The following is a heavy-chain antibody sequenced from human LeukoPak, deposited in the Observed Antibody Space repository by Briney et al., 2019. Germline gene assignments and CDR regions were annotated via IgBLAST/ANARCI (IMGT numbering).Heavy chain of an antibody. D-gene: IGHD6-19*01. Sequence: ASVKVSCKASGYTFTSYGISWVRQAPGQGLEWMGWICAYNGNTNYAQKLQGRVTTTTDTSTSTAYMELRSLRSDDTAVYYCARDKDDYSSGSYFDYWGQGTPVTVSS. CDR1: GYTFTSYG. V-gene: IGHV1-18*01. CDR3: ARDKDDYSSGSYFDY. J-gene: IGHJ4*02. CDR2: ICAYNGNT.